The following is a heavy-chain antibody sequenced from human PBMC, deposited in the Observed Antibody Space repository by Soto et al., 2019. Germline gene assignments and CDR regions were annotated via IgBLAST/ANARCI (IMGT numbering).Heavy chain of an antibody. CDR2: IWYDGSNK. V-gene: IGHV3-33*01. Sequence: QVQLVESGGGVVQPGRSLRLSCAASGFTFSSYGMHWVRQAPGKGLEWVAVIWYDGSNKYYADSVKGRFTISRDNSKNTLYLQMNSLRAEDTAVYYCARDRSGGYCSSTSCQPYYYYGMDVWGQGTTVTVSS. CDR3: ARDRSGGYCSSTSCQPYYYYGMDV. D-gene: IGHD2-2*01. J-gene: IGHJ6*02. CDR1: GFTFSSYG.